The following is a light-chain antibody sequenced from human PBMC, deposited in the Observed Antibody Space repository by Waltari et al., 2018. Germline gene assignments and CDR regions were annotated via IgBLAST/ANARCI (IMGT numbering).Light chain of an antibody. CDR1: SLRSDY. J-gene: IGLJ2*01. CDR2: GKN. Sequence: SSELTQDPAVSVALGQTVRITCQGDSLRSDYASWYQQKPGQAPVLVIYGKNNRPPGLPDRVSGSSSGNTASLTITGAQAEDEADYYCNSRDSSGNHVVFGGGTKLTVL. CDR3: NSRDSSGNHVV. V-gene: IGLV3-19*01.